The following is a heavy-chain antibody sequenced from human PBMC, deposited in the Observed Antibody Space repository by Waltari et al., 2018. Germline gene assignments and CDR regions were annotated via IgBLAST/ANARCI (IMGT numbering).Heavy chain of an antibody. CDR1: GFTFSKYS. CDR3: ARDGSY. CDR2: ISSRSTYI. Sequence: AASGFTFSKYSMNWVRQAPGKGLEWVSSISSRSTYIDYTDSVKGRFTISRDNAKNSLYLQMNSLRAEDTAVYYCARDGSYWGQGTLVTVSS. V-gene: IGHV3-21*01. J-gene: IGHJ4*02.